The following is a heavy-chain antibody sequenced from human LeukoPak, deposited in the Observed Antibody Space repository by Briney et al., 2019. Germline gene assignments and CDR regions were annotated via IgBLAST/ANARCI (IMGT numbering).Heavy chain of an antibody. V-gene: IGHV3-13*01. Sequence: GGSLRLSCAASGFTFSSYDMHWVRHATGKGLEWVSAIGTAGDTYYPGSVKGRFTISRENAKNSLYLQMNSLRAGDTAVYYCARAHRNQAPGAFDIWGQGTMVTVSS. CDR3: ARAHRNQAPGAFDI. D-gene: IGHD7-27*01. CDR1: GFTFSSYD. J-gene: IGHJ3*02. CDR2: IGTAGDT.